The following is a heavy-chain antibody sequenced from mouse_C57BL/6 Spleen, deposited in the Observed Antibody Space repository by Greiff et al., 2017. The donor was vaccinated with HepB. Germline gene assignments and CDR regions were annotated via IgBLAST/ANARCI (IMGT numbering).Heavy chain of an antibody. CDR3: ARLDGKGPFDY. J-gene: IGHJ2*01. V-gene: IGHV1-50*01. Sequence: QVQLQQPGAELVKPGASVKLSCKASGYTFTSYWMQWVKQRPGQGLEWIGEIDPSDSNTNYNQKFKGKATLTVDTSSSTAYMQLSSLTSEDSAVYYGARLDGKGPFDYWGQGTTLTVSS. D-gene: IGHD2-1*01. CDR1: GYTFTSYW. CDR2: IDPSDSNT.